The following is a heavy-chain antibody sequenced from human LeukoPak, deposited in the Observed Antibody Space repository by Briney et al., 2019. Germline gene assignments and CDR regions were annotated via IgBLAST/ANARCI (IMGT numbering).Heavy chain of an antibody. Sequence: SVKVSCKASGGTFSSYAINWVRQAPGQELEWLGGINPIFGTTNYAQKFQGRVTITTDETTSTAYMERSSLTSEDTAVYYCAREGYCSSGSCYPRHYFDYWGQGTLVTVSS. D-gene: IGHD2-15*01. CDR2: INPIFGTT. J-gene: IGHJ4*02. V-gene: IGHV1-69*05. CDR3: AREGYCSSGSCYPRHYFDY. CDR1: GGTFSSYA.